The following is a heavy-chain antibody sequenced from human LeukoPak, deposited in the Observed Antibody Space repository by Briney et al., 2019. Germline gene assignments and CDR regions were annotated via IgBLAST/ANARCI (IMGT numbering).Heavy chain of an antibody. CDR1: GFTFSSYA. Sequence: GGSLRLSCAASGFTFSSYAMHWVRQAPGKGLEWVAVISYDGSNKYYADSVKGRFTISRDNAKNTLYLQVNSLRAEDTAIYYCVRPDIVTVPLGCWGQGTLVTVSS. CDR3: VRPDIVTVPLGC. J-gene: IGHJ4*02. D-gene: IGHD2-2*01. CDR2: ISYDGSNK. V-gene: IGHV3-30-3*01.